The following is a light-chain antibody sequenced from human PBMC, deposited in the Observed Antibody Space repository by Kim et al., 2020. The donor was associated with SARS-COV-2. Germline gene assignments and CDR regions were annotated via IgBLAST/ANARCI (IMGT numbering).Light chain of an antibody. CDR1: QSLLHNNGYNY. Sequence: DIVMTQSPLSLPVTPGEPDSISCRSSQSLLHNNGYNYLDWYLQKPGQSPQLLIYLGSTRASGVPDRFSGSGSGTDFTLKISRVEADDVGVYYCMHGLHIPRAFGPGTKVDIK. V-gene: IGKV2-28*01. J-gene: IGKJ3*01. CDR2: LGS. CDR3: MHGLHIPRA.